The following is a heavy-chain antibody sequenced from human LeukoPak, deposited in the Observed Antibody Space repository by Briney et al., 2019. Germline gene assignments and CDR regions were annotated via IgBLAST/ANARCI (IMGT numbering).Heavy chain of an antibody. D-gene: IGHD5-18*01. Sequence: GGSLRLSCAASGFTFSSYAMHWVRQAPGKGLEYVSAISSNGGSTYYANSVKGRFTISRDNSKNTLYLQMGSLRAEDMAVYYCARVVGYSYGYPDYWGQGTLVTVSS. CDR3: ARVVGYSYGYPDY. J-gene: IGHJ4*02. CDR1: GFTFSSYA. V-gene: IGHV3-64*01. CDR2: ISSNGGST.